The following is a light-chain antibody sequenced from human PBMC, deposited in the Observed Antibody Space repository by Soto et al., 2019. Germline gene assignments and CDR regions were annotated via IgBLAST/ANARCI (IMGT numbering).Light chain of an antibody. J-gene: IGLJ2*01. Sequence: ALTQPASVSGSPGQSITISCTGTSSDFGGYNYVSWYQQHPGKAPKVMIYDVSNRPSGVSNRFSGSKSGNTASLTISGLQAEDEADYYCSSYTSSSTPVVFGGGTKVTVL. CDR2: DVS. CDR1: SSDFGGYNY. V-gene: IGLV2-14*01. CDR3: SSYTSSSTPVV.